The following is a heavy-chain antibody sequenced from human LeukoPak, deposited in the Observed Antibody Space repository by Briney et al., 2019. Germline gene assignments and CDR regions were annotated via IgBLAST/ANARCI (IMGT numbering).Heavy chain of an antibody. V-gene: IGHV3-43D*03. CDR2: ISWDGGST. D-gene: IGHD3-22*01. Sequence: GGSLRLSCAASGFTFDDYAMHWVRQAPGKGLEWVSLISWDGGSTYYADSVKGRFTISRDNSKNSLYLQMNSLRAEDTALYYCAKDGDYYDSSGYKGTYFDYWGQGTLVTVSS. CDR1: GFTFDDYA. CDR3: AKDGDYYDSSGYKGTYFDY. J-gene: IGHJ4*02.